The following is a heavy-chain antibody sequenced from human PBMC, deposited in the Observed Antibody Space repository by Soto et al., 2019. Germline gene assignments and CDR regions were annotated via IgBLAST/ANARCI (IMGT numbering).Heavy chain of an antibody. Sequence: GSLRLSCAASGFTFSTYPMSWVRQAPGKGLEWVSGISGSGITTYYADFVKGRFTISRDNSKNTVFLQMNSLRVEYTAVYYCAKPPVITASYYYYDMDVWGQGTTVTVSS. CDR2: ISGSGITT. V-gene: IGHV3-23*01. J-gene: IGHJ6*02. D-gene: IGHD3-16*01. CDR1: GFTFSTYP. CDR3: AKPPVITASYYYYDMDV.